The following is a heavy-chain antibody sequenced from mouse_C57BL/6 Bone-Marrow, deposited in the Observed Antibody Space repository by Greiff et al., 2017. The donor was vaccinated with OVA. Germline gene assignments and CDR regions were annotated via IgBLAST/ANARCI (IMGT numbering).Heavy chain of an antibody. D-gene: IGHD3-2*02. Sequence: QVQLKESGPGLVAPSQSLSITCTVSGFSLTSYAISWVRQPPGKGLEWLGVIWTGGGTNYNSALKSRLSISKDNSKSQVFLKMNSLQTDDTARYYCARNLGRNQDSSGYGYAMDYWGQGTSVTVSS. CDR3: ARNLGRNQDSSGYGYAMDY. CDR1: GFSLTSYA. V-gene: IGHV2-9-1*01. CDR2: IWTGGGT. J-gene: IGHJ4*01.